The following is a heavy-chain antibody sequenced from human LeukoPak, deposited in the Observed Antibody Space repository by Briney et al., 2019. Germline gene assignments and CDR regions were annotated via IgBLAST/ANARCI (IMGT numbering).Heavy chain of an antibody. Sequence: SGPALVKPTQTVTLTCTLSGFSLYTRKVGVGWIRQSPGKALEWLALIFWDADKRYSPFLESRLTISEDGTRNQVFLIMTNVRPADTGTYLCVGPWDRGGNDSFDSWGQGKKGHRLF. V-gene: IGHV2-5*04. CDR2: IFWDADK. CDR3: VGPWDRGGNDSFDS. CDR1: GFSLYTRKVG. D-gene: IGHD3-16*01. J-gene: IGHJ3*01.